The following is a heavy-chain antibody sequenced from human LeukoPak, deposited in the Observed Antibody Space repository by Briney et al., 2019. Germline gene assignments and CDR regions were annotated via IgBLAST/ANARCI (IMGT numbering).Heavy chain of an antibody. J-gene: IGHJ4*02. Sequence: SETLSLTCTVSGGSINSSYYYWGWIRQPPGKGLEWIGSIFYTGSTFYNPSLKSRVTISVDTSKNQFSLKLSSVTAADTAVYYCARCTAMAGMADYWGQGTLVTVSS. D-gene: IGHD5-18*01. CDR1: GGSINSSYYY. V-gene: IGHV4-39*07. CDR3: ARCTAMAGMADY. CDR2: IFYTGST.